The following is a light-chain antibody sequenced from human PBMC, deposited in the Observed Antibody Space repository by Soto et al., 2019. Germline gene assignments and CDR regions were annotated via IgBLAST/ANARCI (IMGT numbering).Light chain of an antibody. CDR1: QSVSSSY. CDR2: GAS. Sequence: DIVLTQSPGTLSLSPGERATLSCRASQSVSSSYLSWYQQKPGQAPRLLIYGASIRATGIPERFSGSGSGTDFTLTISRLEPEDFAVYYCQQYGSSPWTFGQGTKVEIK. J-gene: IGKJ1*01. CDR3: QQYGSSPWT. V-gene: IGKV3-20*01.